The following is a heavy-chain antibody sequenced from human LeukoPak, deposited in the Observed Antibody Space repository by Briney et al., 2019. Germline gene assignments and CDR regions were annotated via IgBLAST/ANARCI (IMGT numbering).Heavy chain of an antibody. CDR2: IYPGDSES. J-gene: IGHJ4*02. Sequence: HGESPKISCKASGYNLVSYWIAWVRQMPGRGLEWMGVIYPGDSESRYSSSFQGQVTISVDKSINSAYLQWSSLKASDTAMYYCARHSDCGGDCPFDYWGQGTLVTVSS. V-gene: IGHV5-51*01. CDR1: GYNLVSYW. D-gene: IGHD2-21*02. CDR3: ARHSDCGGDCPFDY.